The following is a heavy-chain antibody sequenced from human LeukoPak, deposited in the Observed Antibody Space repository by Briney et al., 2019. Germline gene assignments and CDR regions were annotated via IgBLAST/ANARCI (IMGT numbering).Heavy chain of an antibody. CDR2: INPNSGGT. CDR1: GYTFTGYY. V-gene: IGHV1-2*02. J-gene: IGHJ4*02. D-gene: IGHD2-15*01. CDR3: ARGLLRSGPLDY. Sequence: ASVKVSCKASGYTFTGYYMHWVRQAPGEGLEWMGWINPNSGGTNYAQKFQGRVTMTRDTSISTAYMELSRLRSDDTAVYYCARGLLRSGPLDYWGQGTLVTVSS.